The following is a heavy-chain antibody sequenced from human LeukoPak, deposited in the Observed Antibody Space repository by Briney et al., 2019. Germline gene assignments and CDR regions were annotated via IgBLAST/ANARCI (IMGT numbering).Heavy chain of an antibody. V-gene: IGHV4-34*01. CDR2: INHSGST. J-gene: IGHJ5*02. CDR3: ARGVRGGWFDP. Sequence: PSGTLSLACAVSGGSISSTLYYWSWIRQPPGKGLEWIGEINHSGSTNYNPSLKSRVTISVDTSKNQFSLKLSSVTAADTAVYYCARGVRGGWFDPWGQGTLVTVSS. CDR1: GGSISSTLYY. D-gene: IGHD3-10*01.